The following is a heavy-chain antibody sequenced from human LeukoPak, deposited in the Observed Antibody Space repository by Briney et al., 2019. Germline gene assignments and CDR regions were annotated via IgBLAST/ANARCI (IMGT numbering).Heavy chain of an antibody. CDR3: AREKPDSGSYYTTPLGFDY. V-gene: IGHV1-2*02. D-gene: IGHD1-26*01. J-gene: IGHJ4*02. Sequence: GASVKVSCKASGYTFTGYYMHWVRQAPGQGLEWMGWINPNSGGTNYAQKFQGRVTITADKSTSTAYMELSSLRSEDTAVYYCAREKPDSGSYYTTPLGFDYWGQGTLVTVSS. CDR1: GYTFTGYY. CDR2: INPNSGGT.